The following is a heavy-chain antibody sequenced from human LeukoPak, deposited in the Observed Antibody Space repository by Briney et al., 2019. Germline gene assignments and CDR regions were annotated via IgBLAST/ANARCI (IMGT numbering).Heavy chain of an antibody. V-gene: IGHV3-74*01. CDR1: GFTFSNYW. D-gene: IGHD3-3*01. CDR3: VKDFDYDFWSGYYSGMDV. CDR2: INSDGLIT. J-gene: IGHJ6*02. Sequence: PGGSLRLSCAASGFTFSNYWMHWVRQAPGKGLVWVSRINSDGLITNYADSVKGRFTVSRDNPKNTLYLQMNSLRVEDTAVYYCVKDFDYDFWSGYYSGMDVWGQGTTVTVSS.